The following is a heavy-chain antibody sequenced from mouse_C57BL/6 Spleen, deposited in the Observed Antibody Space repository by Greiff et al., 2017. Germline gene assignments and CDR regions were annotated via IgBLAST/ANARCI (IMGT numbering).Heavy chain of an antibody. Sequence: QVQLQQPGAELVRPGSSVKMSCTASGYTFTSYWMHWVKQRPIQGLEWIGNIDPSDSETHYNQKFKDKATLTVDKSSSTAYMQLSSLTSDDSAVYYCARKSDGYPSWFAYWGQGTLVTVSA. CDR1: GYTFTSYW. V-gene: IGHV1-52*01. D-gene: IGHD2-3*01. CDR2: IDPSDSET. CDR3: ARKSDGYPSWFAY. J-gene: IGHJ3*01.